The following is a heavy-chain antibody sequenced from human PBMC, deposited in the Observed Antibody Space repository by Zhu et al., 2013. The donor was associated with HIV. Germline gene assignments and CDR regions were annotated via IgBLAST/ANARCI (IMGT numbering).Heavy chain of an antibody. D-gene: IGHD2-21*02. CDR3: ARDDCGGDCYTTEYFQH. CDR1: GYTFTSYG. J-gene: IGHJ1*01. Sequence: QVQLVQSGAEVKKPGASVKVSCKASGYTFTSYGISWVRQAPGQGLEWMGWISAYNGNTNYAQKLQGRVTMTTDTSTSTAYMELRSLRSDDTAVYYCARDDCGGDCYTTEYFQHWGQGTLVTVSS. V-gene: IGHV1-18*01. CDR2: ISAYNGNT.